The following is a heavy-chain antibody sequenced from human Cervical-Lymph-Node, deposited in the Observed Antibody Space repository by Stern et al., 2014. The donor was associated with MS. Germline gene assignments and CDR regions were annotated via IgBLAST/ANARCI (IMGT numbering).Heavy chain of an antibody. CDR2: IYPGDSDK. V-gene: IGHV5-51*03. J-gene: IGHJ2*01. CDR1: GYNFAIYW. D-gene: IGHD1-1*01. CDR3: ARVTGPTYYFDF. Sequence: VQLVESGAEVKKPGESLKISCKGSGYNFAIYWIGWVRQMPGKGLEWMGIIYPGDSDKTYSPSFQGQVTISADKSISTAYLQWSSLKASDTAMYYCARVTGPTYYFDFWGRGTLVTVSS.